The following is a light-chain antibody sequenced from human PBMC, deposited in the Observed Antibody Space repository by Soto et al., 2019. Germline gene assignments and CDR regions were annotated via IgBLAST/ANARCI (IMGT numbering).Light chain of an antibody. CDR2: DAS. CDR3: QQYNSYRT. CDR1: QTISSS. Sequence: DIQMTQSPSSLSASVGDRVTITCRAGQTISSSLNWYQQKPGKAPKLLIYDASSLQSGVPSRFSGSGSGTEFTLTISSLQPDDFATYYCQQYNSYRTFGQGTKV. V-gene: IGKV1-5*01. J-gene: IGKJ1*01.